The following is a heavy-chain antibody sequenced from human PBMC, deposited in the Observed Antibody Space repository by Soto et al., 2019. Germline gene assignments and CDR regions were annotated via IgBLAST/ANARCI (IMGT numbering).Heavy chain of an antibody. CDR2: ISSSSSYI. V-gene: IGHV3-21*01. CDR3: ARDLGNGYSLYGMDV. CDR1: GFTFSSYS. D-gene: IGHD5-18*01. Sequence: GGSLRLSCAASGFTFSSYSMNWVRQAPGKGLEWVSSISSSSSYIYYAGSVKGRFTISRDNAKNSLYLQMNSLRAEDTAVYYCARDLGNGYSLYGMDVWGQGTTVTVSS. J-gene: IGHJ6*02.